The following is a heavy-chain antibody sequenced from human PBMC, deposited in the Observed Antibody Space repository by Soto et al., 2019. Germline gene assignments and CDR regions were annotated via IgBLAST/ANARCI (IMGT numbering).Heavy chain of an antibody. D-gene: IGHD5-12*01. CDR3: ATSYDSGFDP. Sequence: QLQLVQSGAEVERPGASVRVSCKAYGYAFSKYGISWIRQAPGQGPEWMGWIRPDNGDTNYAQKLQGRVTMTTDTSSNTAYMELRSLRSDDTAVYYCATSYDSGFDPWGQGTLVSVSS. J-gene: IGHJ5*02. CDR1: GYAFSKYG. CDR2: IRPDNGDT. V-gene: IGHV1-18*04.